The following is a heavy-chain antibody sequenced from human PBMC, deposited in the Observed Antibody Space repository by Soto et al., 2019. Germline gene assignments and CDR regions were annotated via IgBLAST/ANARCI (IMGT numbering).Heavy chain of an antibody. Sequence: PSETLSLTCTVSGGSISSYYWSWIRQPPGKGLEWIGDIYYSGSTNYNPSLKSRVTTSVDTSKNQYSLKLSSVTAADTAVYYCARVSKYCTNGVCYNGYYYYGMDVWGQGTTVTVSS. CDR2: IYYSGST. J-gene: IGHJ6*02. V-gene: IGHV4-59*01. CDR3: ARVSKYCTNGVCYNGYYYYGMDV. CDR1: GGSISSYY. D-gene: IGHD2-8*01.